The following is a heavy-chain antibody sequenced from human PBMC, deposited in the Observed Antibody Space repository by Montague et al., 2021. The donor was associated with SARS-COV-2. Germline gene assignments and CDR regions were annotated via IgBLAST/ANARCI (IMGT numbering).Heavy chain of an antibody. V-gene: IGHV4-39*01. J-gene: IGHJ4*02. CDR3: ARPKYSSSWYVDY. CDR1: GGSISSSSYY. CDR2: IYYSGST. Sequence: SETLSLTCTVSGGSISSSSYYWGWIRQPPGKGLEWIGSIYYSGSTYYNPSLKNRVTISVDTSKNQFSLKLSSVTAADTAVYYCARPKYSSSWYVDYWGQGTLVTVSS. D-gene: IGHD6-13*01.